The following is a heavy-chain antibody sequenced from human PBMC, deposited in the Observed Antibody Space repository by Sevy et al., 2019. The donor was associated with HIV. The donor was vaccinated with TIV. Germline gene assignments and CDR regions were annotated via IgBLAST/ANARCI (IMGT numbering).Heavy chain of an antibody. CDR1: GFTFSSYA. V-gene: IGHV3-30-3*01. Sequence: GGSLRLSCAASGFTFSSYAMHWVRQAPGKGLEWVAVISYDGSNTYYADSVKGRFTISRDNSKNTLYLQMNSLRAEDTAVYYCARVNSGIVVVISPQYYFDYWGQGTLVPVSS. CDR2: ISYDGSNT. CDR3: ARVNSGIVVVISPQYYFDY. J-gene: IGHJ4*02. D-gene: IGHD3-22*01.